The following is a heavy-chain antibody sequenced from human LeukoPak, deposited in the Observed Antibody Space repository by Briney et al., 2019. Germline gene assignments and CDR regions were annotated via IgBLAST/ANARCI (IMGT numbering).Heavy chain of an antibody. CDR2: IYYSGST. CDR1: GGSISSSSYY. Sequence: SETLSLTCTVSGGSISSSSYYWGWIRQPPGKGLEWIGGIYYSGSTYYNPSLKSRVTISVDTSKNQFSLKLSSVTAADTAVYYCARHPKQWLVLYYFDYWGQGTLVTVSS. J-gene: IGHJ4*02. V-gene: IGHV4-39*01. D-gene: IGHD6-19*01. CDR3: ARHPKQWLVLYYFDY.